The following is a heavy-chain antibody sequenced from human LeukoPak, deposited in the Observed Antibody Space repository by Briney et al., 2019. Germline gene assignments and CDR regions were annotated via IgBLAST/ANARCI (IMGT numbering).Heavy chain of an antibody. D-gene: IGHD3-10*01. J-gene: IGHJ4*02. Sequence: GGSLRLSCVASGFTFSSYWMHWVRQDPRKGLVWVSRINGDGRNINYADSVRGRFTISRDNSKNTLYLQMNSLRAEDTAVYYCARPRGGYYGSGSYYNVWGQGTLVTVSS. CDR2: INGDGRNI. CDR1: GFTFSSYW. V-gene: IGHV3-74*01. CDR3: ARPRGGYYGSGSYYNV.